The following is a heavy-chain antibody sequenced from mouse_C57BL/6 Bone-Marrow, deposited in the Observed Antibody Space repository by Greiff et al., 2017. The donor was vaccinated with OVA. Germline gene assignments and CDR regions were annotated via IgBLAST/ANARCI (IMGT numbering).Heavy chain of an antibody. J-gene: IGHJ2*01. Sequence: QVQLQQPGAELVKPGASVKLSCKASGYTFTSYWMQWVKQRPGQGLEWIGEIDPSDSYTNYNQKFKGKATLTVDTSSSTAYMQLSSLTSEDSAVYYCARGLDPNNTTVVENYWGQGTTLTVAS. CDR1: GYTFTSYW. CDR2: IDPSDSYT. D-gene: IGHD1-1*01. V-gene: IGHV1-50*01. CDR3: ARGLDPNNTTVVENY.